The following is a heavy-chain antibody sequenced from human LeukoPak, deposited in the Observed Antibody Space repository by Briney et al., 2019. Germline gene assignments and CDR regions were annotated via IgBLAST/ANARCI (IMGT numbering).Heavy chain of an antibody. CDR1: GGSISSYY. CDR2: IHYSGST. Sequence: SEALSLTCTVSGGSISSYYWSWIRQPPGKGLEWLGYIHYSGSTHYNPSLKSRVTISVDTSKNQFSLKLSSVTAADTAVYYCARVEEGYGSGRRENYYYYYMDVWGKGTTVTISS. CDR3: ARVEEGYGSGRRENYYYYYMDV. J-gene: IGHJ6*03. V-gene: IGHV4-59*01. D-gene: IGHD3-10*01.